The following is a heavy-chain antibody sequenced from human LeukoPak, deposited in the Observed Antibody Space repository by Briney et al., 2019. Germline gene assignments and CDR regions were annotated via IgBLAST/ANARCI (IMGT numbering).Heavy chain of an antibody. CDR3: ASFRGPMAVYFDY. V-gene: IGHV1-69*13. CDR2: IIPIFGTA. D-gene: IGHD3-16*01. J-gene: IGHJ4*02. CDR1: GGTFSSYA. Sequence: SVKVSCKASGGTFSSYAISWVRQAPGQGLEWMGGIIPIFGTANYAQKFQGRVTITADESTSTAYMELRSLRSDDTAVYYCASFRGPMAVYFDYWGQGTLVTVSS.